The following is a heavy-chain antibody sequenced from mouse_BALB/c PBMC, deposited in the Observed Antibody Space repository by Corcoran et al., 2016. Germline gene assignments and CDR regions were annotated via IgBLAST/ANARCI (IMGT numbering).Heavy chain of an antibody. CDR1: GYTFTNYG. CDR3: ARGYGYLMDY. CDR2: INTYTGET. D-gene: IGHD2-2*01. V-gene: IGHV9-1*02. J-gene: IGHJ4*01. Sequence: QIQLVQSGPELKKPGETVKISCKASGYTFTNYGMNWVKQAPGKGLKWMGWINTYTGETTYADDFKGRFAFSLETSASSAYLQINNLINEDMATYFCARGYGYLMDYLGQGTSVTVSS.